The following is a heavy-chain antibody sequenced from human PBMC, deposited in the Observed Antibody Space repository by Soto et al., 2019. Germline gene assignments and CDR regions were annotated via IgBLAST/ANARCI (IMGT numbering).Heavy chain of an antibody. Sequence: PSETLSLTCTVSGGSISRSSYYWGWIRQPPGKGLEWIGNVYYGGSTYYSPSLKSRVTISVETSKSQFSLKLSSVTAADTAVYYCAGGDYYHSSGYYFYYYTMDVWGQGTTVTVSS. CDR3: AGGDYYHSSGYYFYYYTMDV. J-gene: IGHJ6*02. D-gene: IGHD3-22*01. CDR2: VYYGGST. V-gene: IGHV4-39*01. CDR1: GGSISRSSYY.